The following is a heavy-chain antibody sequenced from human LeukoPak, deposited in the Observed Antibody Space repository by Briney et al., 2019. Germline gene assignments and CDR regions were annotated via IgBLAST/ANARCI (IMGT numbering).Heavy chain of an antibody. D-gene: IGHD5-18*01. Sequence: GGSLRLSCAASGFTFSSYDMHWVRQATGKGLEWVSAIGTAGDTYYLGSVKGRFTISRENAKNSSYLQMNSLRAGDTAVYYCARARGYSYGYASAFDMWGQGTMVTVST. V-gene: IGHV3-13*01. CDR2: IGTAGDT. CDR3: ARARGYSYGYASAFDM. CDR1: GFTFSSYD. J-gene: IGHJ3*02.